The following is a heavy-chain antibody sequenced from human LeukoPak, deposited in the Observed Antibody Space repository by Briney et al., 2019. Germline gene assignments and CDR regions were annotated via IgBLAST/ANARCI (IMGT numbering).Heavy chain of an antibody. Sequence: ASVKVSCKVSGHSLTELSMHWVRQAPGKGLEWMGGFDPEDGKTIYAQKFQGRVIMTEDASTDTAYMELSSLRYEDTAVYYCAIDLFPYFDSSYYFEYWGQGTLVTVSS. D-gene: IGHD3-22*01. V-gene: IGHV1-24*01. CDR3: AIDLFPYFDSSYYFEY. CDR2: FDPEDGKT. CDR1: GHSLTELS. J-gene: IGHJ4*02.